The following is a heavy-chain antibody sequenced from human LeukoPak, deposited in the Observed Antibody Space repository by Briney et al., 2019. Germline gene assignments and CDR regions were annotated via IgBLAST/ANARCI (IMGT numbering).Heavy chain of an antibody. CDR2: ISPSGGSI. D-gene: IGHD3-3*01. V-gene: IGHV3-48*03. J-gene: IGHJ4*02. CDR1: GLLLSSYE. Sequence: AGGSLRLSCAASGLLLSSYEMNWVRQAPGKGLEWVSYISPSGGSIYYADSVKGRFIISRDNAKNSLYLQMNSLRAEDTAVYYCARGGIRFLELWGQGTLVTVSS. CDR3: ARGGIRFLEL.